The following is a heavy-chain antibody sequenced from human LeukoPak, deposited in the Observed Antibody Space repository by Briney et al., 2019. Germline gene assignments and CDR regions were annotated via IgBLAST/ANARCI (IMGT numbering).Heavy chain of an antibody. CDR2: IHHRGRT. J-gene: IGHJ4*02. V-gene: IGHV4-4*02. CDR1: GDSIISDKW. CDR3: ARAFYPPDFAFGRAPYYFDS. Sequence: SGTLSLTCAVSGDSIISDKWWNWVRQPPGKGLEWIGEIHHRGRTNYNPSLQGRVTIWLDTSKNHFSLVLTSVTAADTAVYYCARAFYPPDFAFGRAPYYFDSWGQGTLATVSS. D-gene: IGHD3-16*01.